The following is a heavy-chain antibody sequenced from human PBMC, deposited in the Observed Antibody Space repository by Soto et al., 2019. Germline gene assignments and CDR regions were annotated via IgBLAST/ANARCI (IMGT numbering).Heavy chain of an antibody. CDR1: GFTFSNAW. Sequence: EVQLVESGGGLVKPGGSLRLSCAASGFTFSNAWMYWVRQAPGKGLEWVGRIKSKTDGGTTDYAAPVKGRFTISRDDSKNTLYLQMNSLKTEDTAVYYCTSYGDYDSSENYWGQGTLVTVSS. CDR3: TSYGDYDSSENY. CDR2: IKSKTDGGTT. V-gene: IGHV3-15*07. J-gene: IGHJ4*02. D-gene: IGHD3-22*01.